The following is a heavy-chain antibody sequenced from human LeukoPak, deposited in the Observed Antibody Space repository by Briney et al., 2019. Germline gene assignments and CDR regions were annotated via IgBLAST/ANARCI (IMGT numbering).Heavy chain of an antibody. CDR2: ISSNGGST. V-gene: IGHV3-64*01. CDR3: ARRASGYRQSYFDY. Sequence: GGSLRLSCAASGFTFSIYAMHWVRQAPGKGLEYVSAISSNGGSTYYANSVKGRFTISRDNSKNTMYLQMGSVRAEDMVVYYCARRASGYRQSYFDYWGQGTLVTVSS. D-gene: IGHD3-22*01. J-gene: IGHJ4*02. CDR1: GFTFSIYA.